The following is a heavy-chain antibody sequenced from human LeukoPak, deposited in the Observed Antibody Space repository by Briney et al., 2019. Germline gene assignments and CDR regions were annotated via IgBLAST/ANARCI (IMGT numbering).Heavy chain of an antibody. CDR1: GGSIITYY. Sequence: SETLSLTCTVSGGSIITYYWSWIRRPPGKGLEWIGYIYSSGSTNYNPSLKSRVTISVDTSKNQFSLKLSSVTAADTAVYYCAREFYYDSSFSFDIWGQGTMVTVSS. V-gene: IGHV4-59*01. D-gene: IGHD3-22*01. J-gene: IGHJ3*02. CDR2: IYSSGST. CDR3: AREFYYDSSFSFDI.